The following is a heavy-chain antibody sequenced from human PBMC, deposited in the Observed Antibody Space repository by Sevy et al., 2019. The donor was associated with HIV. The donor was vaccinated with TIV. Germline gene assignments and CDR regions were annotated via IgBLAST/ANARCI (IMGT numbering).Heavy chain of an antibody. V-gene: IGHV3-7*01. CDR3: ARDRVVVAATGLQHEYYYYYYGMDV. Sequence: GGSRRPSFAAPGFTLSSYGMSGVRQAPGKGREGGANIKQEGSEKNYGDSLKGRFTISRDNAKNSLYLQMNSLRAEDTAVHYCARDRVVVAATGLQHEYYYYYYGMDVWGQGTTVTVSS. J-gene: IGHJ6*02. D-gene: IGHD2-15*01. CDR2: IKQEGSEK. CDR1: GFTLSSYG.